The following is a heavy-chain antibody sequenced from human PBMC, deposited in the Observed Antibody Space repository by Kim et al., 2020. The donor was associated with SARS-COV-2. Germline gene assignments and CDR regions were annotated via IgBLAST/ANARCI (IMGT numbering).Heavy chain of an antibody. J-gene: IGHJ6*03. CDR3: ARDSPQNYYGSGVDGYMDV. D-gene: IGHD3-10*01. CDR1: GGSISSYY. V-gene: IGHV4-59*01. Sequence: SETLSLTCTVSGGSISSYYWSWIRQPPGKGLEWIGYIYYSGSTNYNPSLKSRVTISVDTSKNQFSLKLSSVTAADTAVYYCARDSPQNYYGSGVDGYMDVWGKGTTVTVSS. CDR2: IYYSGST.